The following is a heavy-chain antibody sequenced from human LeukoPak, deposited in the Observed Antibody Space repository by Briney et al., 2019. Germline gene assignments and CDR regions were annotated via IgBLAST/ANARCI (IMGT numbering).Heavy chain of an antibody. CDR3: AKDQVPDGLYDIDY. CDR1: GFTFSTYA. J-gene: IGHJ4*02. D-gene: IGHD3-9*01. V-gene: IGHV3-23*01. Sequence: GGSLRLSCVASGFTFSTYAMNWVRHVPGKGLEWVSVITGGSGLIRYADSVKGRFTISRDNSKSTVCLQMNSLRAEDTAIYYCAKDQVPDGLYDIDYWGQGTLVTVSS. CDR2: ITGGSGLI.